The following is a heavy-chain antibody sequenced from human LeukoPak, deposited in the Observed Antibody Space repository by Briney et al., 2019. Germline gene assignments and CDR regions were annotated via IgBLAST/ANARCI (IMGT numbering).Heavy chain of an antibody. CDR2: IYYSGST. D-gene: IGHD3-22*01. J-gene: IGHJ4*02. CDR3: ARRTYYDSSTYPFDY. CDR1: GGSISNSTYY. Sequence: SETLSLTCSVSGGSISNSTYYWGWIRQPPGKGLEWIGSIYYSGSTYYNPSLESRVTISVDTSKNQFSLKLISVTAADTAVYYCARRTYYDSSTYPFDYWGQGTLVTVSS. V-gene: IGHV4-39*01.